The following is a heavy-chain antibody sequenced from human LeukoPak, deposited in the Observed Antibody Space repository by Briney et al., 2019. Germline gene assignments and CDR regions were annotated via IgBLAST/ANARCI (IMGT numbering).Heavy chain of an antibody. CDR1: GFTFTCSC. D-gene: IGHD3-16*01. CDR2: IYSDGRTT. Sequence: PGGSLRLSYVAPGFTFTCSCSEWLRQVPGKGLVWVSRIYSDGRTTDYADSVKGRFTISRDNAKNMLYLEMSSLSAEDTAVYYCVSETFIAIAGLHAFDFWGQGTMVTVSS. CDR3: VSETFIAIAGLHAFDF. V-gene: IGHV3-74*01. J-gene: IGHJ3*01.